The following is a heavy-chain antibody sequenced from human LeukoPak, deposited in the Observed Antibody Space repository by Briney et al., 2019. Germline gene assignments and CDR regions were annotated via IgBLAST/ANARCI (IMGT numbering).Heavy chain of an antibody. Sequence: PSETLSLTCTVSGGSISSYYWSWIRQPPGKGLEWIGSIYYSGSTHYNPSLKSRVTISVDTSKNQLSLKVSSVTAADTAVYYCARHRFSSGWFALLNYFDPWGQGTLVTVSS. V-gene: IGHV4-59*08. D-gene: IGHD6-19*01. CDR1: GGSISSYY. CDR3: ARHRFSSGWFALLNYFDP. CDR2: IYYSGST. J-gene: IGHJ5*02.